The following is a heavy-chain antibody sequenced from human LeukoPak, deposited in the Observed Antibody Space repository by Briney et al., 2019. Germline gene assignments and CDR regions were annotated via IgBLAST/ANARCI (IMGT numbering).Heavy chain of an antibody. CDR3: AKVYSSGWYDGDAFDI. J-gene: IGHJ3*02. V-gene: IGHV3-23*01. CDR2: ISGSGGST. D-gene: IGHD6-19*01. CDR1: GFTFSRYD. Sequence: PGGSLRLSCAASGFTFSRYDMSWVRQAPGKGLEWVSDISGSGGSTYYADSVKGRFTISRDNSKNTLYLQMNSLRAEDTAVYYCAKVYSSGWYDGDAFDIWGQGTMVTVSS.